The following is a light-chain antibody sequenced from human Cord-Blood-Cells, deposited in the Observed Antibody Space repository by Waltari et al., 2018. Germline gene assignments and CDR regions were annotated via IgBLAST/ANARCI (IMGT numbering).Light chain of an antibody. V-gene: IGLV2-23*03. CDR3: CSYAGSSTFVV. CDR1: SSDVGCYNL. CDR2: EGR. Sequence: QSALTQPASVSGSPGQSITISCPGTSSDVGCYNLVTWYQQHPGKDPKLMIYEGRKRPSGVSNRFSGSKSGNTASLTISGLQAEDEADYYCCSYAGSSTFVVFGGGTKLTVL. J-gene: IGLJ2*01.